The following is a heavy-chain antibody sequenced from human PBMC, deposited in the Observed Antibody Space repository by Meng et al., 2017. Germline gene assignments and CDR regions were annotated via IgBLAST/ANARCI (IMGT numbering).Heavy chain of an antibody. J-gene: IGHJ4*02. Sequence: LVGSGAGLVPPGGPLSLSCAASGFTFSSYAMSWVRQAPGKGLEWVSAISGSGGSTYYADSMKGRFTISRDNSKNTLYLQMNSLRAEDTAVYYCARDMNIVATNPHDFDYWGQGTLVTVSS. V-gene: IGHV3-23*04. D-gene: IGHD5-12*01. CDR2: ISGSGGST. CDR1: GFTFSSYA. CDR3: ARDMNIVATNPHDFDY.